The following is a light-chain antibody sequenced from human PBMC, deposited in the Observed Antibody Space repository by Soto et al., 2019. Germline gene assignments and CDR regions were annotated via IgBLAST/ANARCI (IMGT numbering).Light chain of an antibody. V-gene: IGLV2-14*01. CDR2: DVS. CDR3: SSYTSRSSSTYV. J-gene: IGLJ1*01. Sequence: QSALTQPPSASGSPGQSVTISCTGTSSDVGGYNYVSWYQQHPGKAPKLMIYDVSNRPSGVSNRFSGSKSGNTASLTISGLQAEDEADYYCSSYTSRSSSTYVFGTGTKVTVL. CDR1: SSDVGGYNY.